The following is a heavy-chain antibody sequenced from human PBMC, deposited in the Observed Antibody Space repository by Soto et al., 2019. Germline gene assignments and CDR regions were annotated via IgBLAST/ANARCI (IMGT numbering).Heavy chain of an antibody. Sequence: PGGSLRLSCAASGFTFSSYAMSWVRQAPGKGLEWVAVISYDGSNKYYADPVKGRFTISRDNSKNTLYLQMNSLRAEDTAVYYCAKNLGRSSYYYYYGMDVWGQGTPVTVSS. D-gene: IGHD3-16*01. CDR2: ISYDGSNK. CDR1: GFTFSSYA. V-gene: IGHV3-30*18. J-gene: IGHJ6*02. CDR3: AKNLGRSSYYYYYGMDV.